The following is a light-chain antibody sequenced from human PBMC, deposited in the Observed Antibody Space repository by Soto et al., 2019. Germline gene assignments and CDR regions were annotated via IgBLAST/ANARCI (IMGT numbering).Light chain of an antibody. CDR1: TSNIGNNA. J-gene: IGLJ2*01. V-gene: IGLV1-36*01. Sequence: SVLTQPPSVSEAPRQRVTISCSGSTSNIGNNAVSWYQQFPGKAPTLIIYFDDLLPSGVSDRFSGSKSGTSASLAISGLQSEDEADYYCAAWDDSLDGVVFGGGTKLTV. CDR3: AAWDDSLDGVV. CDR2: FDD.